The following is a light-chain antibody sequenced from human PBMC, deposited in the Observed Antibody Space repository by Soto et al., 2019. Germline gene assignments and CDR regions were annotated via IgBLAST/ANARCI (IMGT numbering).Light chain of an antibody. J-gene: IGKJ1*01. CDR3: QQYDNWPRT. CDR1: QSVTSN. V-gene: IGKV3-15*01. Sequence: EIVLTQSPATLSLSPGERATLSCRASQSVTSNHLACYQQKPGQAPRLLIYHASTRATGIPARFSGSGSGTDFTLTISSLQSEDFAFFYCQQYDNWPRTFGQGTKVDIK. CDR2: HAS.